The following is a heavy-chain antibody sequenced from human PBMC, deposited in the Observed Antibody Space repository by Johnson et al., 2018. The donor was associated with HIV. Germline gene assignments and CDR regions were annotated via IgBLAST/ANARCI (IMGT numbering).Heavy chain of an antibody. CDR2: INWNGGST. V-gene: IGHV3-20*04. CDR3: GSLGDGHQKGAFEI. J-gene: IGHJ3*02. CDR1: GFTFDDYG. D-gene: IGHD3-16*01. Sequence: VQLVESGGGVVRPGGSLRLSCAASGFTFDDYGMSWVRQAPGKGLEWVSGINWNGGSTGYADSMKGRFTISRDNSKNTLYLQMNSLRVEDTAVYFCGSLGDGHQKGAFEIWGHGTMVTVSS.